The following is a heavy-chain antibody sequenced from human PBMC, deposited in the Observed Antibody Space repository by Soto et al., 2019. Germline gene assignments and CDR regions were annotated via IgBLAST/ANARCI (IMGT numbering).Heavy chain of an antibody. D-gene: IGHD6-6*01. CDR3: AKPWVPSITDRPPRFDY. V-gene: IGHV1-2*02. Sequence: ASVKVSCKASGYTFTGYYIHWVRQAPGQGLEWMGWINPNSGGTKYAQKFQGRVTLTRDTSLSTAYMELNDLRAEDTALYYCAKPWVPSITDRPPRFDYWGRGTLVTVSS. CDR1: GYTFTGYY. CDR2: INPNSGGT. J-gene: IGHJ4*02.